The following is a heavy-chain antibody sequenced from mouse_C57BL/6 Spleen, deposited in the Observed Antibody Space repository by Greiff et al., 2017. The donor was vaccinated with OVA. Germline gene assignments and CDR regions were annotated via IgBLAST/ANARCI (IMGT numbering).Heavy chain of an antibody. J-gene: IGHJ4*01. CDR1: GYTFTSYW. CDR2: IDPSDSYT. D-gene: IGHD2-13*01. Sequence: QVQLQQPGAELVRPGTSVKLSCKASGYTFTSYWMHWVKQRPGQGLEWIGVIDPSDSYTNYNQKFKGKATLTVDTSSSTAYMQLSSLTSEDSAVYYCARAVRYAMDYWGQGTSVTVSS. CDR3: ARAVRYAMDY. V-gene: IGHV1-59*01.